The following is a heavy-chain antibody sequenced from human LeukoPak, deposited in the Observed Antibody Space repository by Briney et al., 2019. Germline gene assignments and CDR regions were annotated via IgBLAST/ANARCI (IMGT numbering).Heavy chain of an antibody. Sequence: SETLSLTCTVSGGSISSRSYYWGWIRQPPWKGLEWIGSIYYSGSTYYNPSLKSRVTISVDTSKNQFSLKLSSVTAADTAVYYCARNIVVVPAAIAWFDPWGQGTLVTVSS. J-gene: IGHJ5*02. CDR2: IYYSGST. D-gene: IGHD2-2*01. V-gene: IGHV4-39*01. CDR3: ARNIVVVPAAIAWFDP. CDR1: GGSISSRSYY.